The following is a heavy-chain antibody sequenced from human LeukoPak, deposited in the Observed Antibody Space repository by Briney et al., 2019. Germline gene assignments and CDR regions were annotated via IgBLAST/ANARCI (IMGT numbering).Heavy chain of an antibody. CDR1: GFTVGNSY. Sequence: GGSLRLSCAASGFTVGNSYMTWVRQAPGQGLEWVSVIYSGGTAYYADSVKGRFTISRDISKNTLYLQMNSLRADDTAVYYCARENDYGDYGVYWGQGTLVTVSS. V-gene: IGHV3-66*02. CDR3: ARENDYGDYGVY. J-gene: IGHJ4*02. CDR2: IYSGGTA. D-gene: IGHD4-17*01.